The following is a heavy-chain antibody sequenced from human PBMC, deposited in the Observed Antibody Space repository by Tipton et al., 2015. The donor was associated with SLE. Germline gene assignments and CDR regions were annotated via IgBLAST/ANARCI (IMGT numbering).Heavy chain of an antibody. V-gene: IGHV3-30*02. Sequence: QLVQSGGGVVQPGGSLRLSCAASGFTFSSYGMHWVRQAPGKGLEWVAFIRYDGSNKYYADSVKGRFTISRDNSKNTLYLQMNSLRVEDTAVYYCADRGPNWGPFDHWGQGTLVTVSS. CDR1: GFTFSSYG. CDR2: IRYDGSNK. J-gene: IGHJ4*02. CDR3: ADRGPNWGPFDH. D-gene: IGHD7-27*01.